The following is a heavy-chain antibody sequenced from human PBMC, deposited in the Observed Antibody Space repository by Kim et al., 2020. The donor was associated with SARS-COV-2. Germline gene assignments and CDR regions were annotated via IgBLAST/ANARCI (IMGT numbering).Heavy chain of an antibody. CDR2: IYPGDSDT. D-gene: IGHD2-15*01. J-gene: IGHJ4*02. Sequence: GESLKISCKGSGYSFTSYWIGWVRQMPGKGLEWLGIIYPGDSDTRYSPSFQGQVTISADKSISTAYLQWSSLKASDTAMYYCARIIAETGWYFDYWGQGTLVTVSS. CDR1: GYSFTSYW. CDR3: ARIIAETGWYFDY. V-gene: IGHV5-51*01.